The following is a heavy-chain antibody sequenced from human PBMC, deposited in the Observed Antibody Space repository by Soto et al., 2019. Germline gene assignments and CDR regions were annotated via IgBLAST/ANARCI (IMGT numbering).Heavy chain of an antibody. V-gene: IGHV3-73*01. CDR3: TRREGFYYDSAAFDI. CDR2: IRSKANSYAT. J-gene: IGHJ3*02. Sequence: GGSLRISCAASGFTFSGSAMHWVRQASGKGLEWVGRIRSKANSYATAYAASVKGRFTISRDDSKNTAYLQMNSLKTEDTAVYYCTRREGFYYDSAAFDIWGQGTMVTVSS. D-gene: IGHD3-22*01. CDR1: GFTFSGSA.